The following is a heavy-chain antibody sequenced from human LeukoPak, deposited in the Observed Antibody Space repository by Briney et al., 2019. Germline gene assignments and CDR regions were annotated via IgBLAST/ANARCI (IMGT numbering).Heavy chain of an antibody. CDR3: ARDYYDSSGYPLGNAFDI. CDR1: GGPISSYY. Sequence: SETLSLTCTVSGGPISSYYWSWIRQPAGKGLEWIGRICTSGSTNYNPSLKSRVTMSVDTSKNQFSLKLSSVTAADTAVYYCARDYYDSSGYPLGNAFDIWGQGTTVTVSS. V-gene: IGHV4-4*07. D-gene: IGHD3-22*01. CDR2: ICTSGST. J-gene: IGHJ3*02.